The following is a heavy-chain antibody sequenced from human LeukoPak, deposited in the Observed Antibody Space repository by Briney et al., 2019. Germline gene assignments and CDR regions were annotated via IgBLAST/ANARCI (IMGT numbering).Heavy chain of an antibody. V-gene: IGHV4-59*08. CDR2: IYCSGST. CDR3: ARSGQPGIAVAGLDY. CDR1: GGSISSYY. Sequence: SETLSLTCTVSGGSISSYYWSWIRQPPGKGLEWIGYIYCSGSTNYNPSLKSRVTISVDTSKNQFSLKLSSVTAADTAVYYCARSGQPGIAVAGLDYWGQGTLVTVSS. J-gene: IGHJ4*02. D-gene: IGHD6-19*01.